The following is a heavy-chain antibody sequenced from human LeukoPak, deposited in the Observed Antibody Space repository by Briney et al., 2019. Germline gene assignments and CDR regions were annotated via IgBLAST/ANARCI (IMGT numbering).Heavy chain of an antibody. Sequence: GESLKISCKGSGYSFTNYWIGWVRQMPGKGLEWMGRIDPSDSYTNYSPSFQGHVTISADKSISTAYLQWSSLKASDTAMYYCARRSIYCSGGSCYNWFDPWGQGTLVTVSS. CDR1: GYSFTNYW. D-gene: IGHD2-15*01. J-gene: IGHJ5*02. CDR3: ARRSIYCSGGSCYNWFDP. CDR2: IDPSDSYT. V-gene: IGHV5-10-1*01.